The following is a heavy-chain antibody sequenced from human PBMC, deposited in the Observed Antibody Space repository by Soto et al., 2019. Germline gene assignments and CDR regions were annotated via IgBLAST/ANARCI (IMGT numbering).Heavy chain of an antibody. CDR1: GYTFPTYG. CDR2: IGADNSDT. J-gene: IGHJ5*02. CDR3: ARDWRGAEGFDP. Sequence: QVQLVQSGPEVKKPGGSVKVSCKASGYTFPTYGFSWVRQAPGQGLEWVGWIGADNSDTTYAQKFQGRVTMTIDTSTTTSYMELRSLTTDDTAVCFCARDWRGAEGFDPWGQGTLVTVSS. D-gene: IGHD3-3*01. V-gene: IGHV1-18*04.